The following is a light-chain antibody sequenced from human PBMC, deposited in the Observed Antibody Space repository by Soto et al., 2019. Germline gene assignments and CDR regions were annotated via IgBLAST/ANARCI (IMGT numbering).Light chain of an antibody. CDR3: QAYDYSLTAFV. J-gene: IGLJ3*02. CDR1: NSNLGAGYD. Sequence: QSVLTQPPSVSGAPGQRVTISCTGNNSNLGAGYDVHWYQQLPGAAPKLVIFGNRNRPSGVPERFSGSKSGTSASLAITGLQDEDEDDYYCQAYDYSLTAFVFGGGTKVTVL. CDR2: GNR. V-gene: IGLV1-40*01.